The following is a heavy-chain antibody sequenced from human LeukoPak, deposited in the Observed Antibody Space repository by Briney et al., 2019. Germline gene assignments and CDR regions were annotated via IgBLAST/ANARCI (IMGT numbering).Heavy chain of an antibody. CDR3: ARGGNWNSGWFDP. CDR1: GGSISSGGYS. CDR2: IYYSGST. D-gene: IGHD1-7*01. J-gene: IGHJ5*02. Sequence: SETLSLTCTVSGGSISSGGYSWSWIRQHPGKGLEWIGYIYYSGSTYYNPSLKSRVTISVDTSKNQFSLKLSSVTAADTAVYYCARGGNWNSGWFDPWGQGTLVTVSS. V-gene: IGHV4-31*03.